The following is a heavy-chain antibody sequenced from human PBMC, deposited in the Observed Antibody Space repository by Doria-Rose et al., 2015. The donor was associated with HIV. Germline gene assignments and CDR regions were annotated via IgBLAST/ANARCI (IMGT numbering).Heavy chain of an antibody. V-gene: IGHV2-26*01. CDR3: ARIKSSRWYHKYYFDF. J-gene: IGHJ4*02. CDR2: IFSDDER. D-gene: IGHD6-13*01. CDR1: GVSLSSPGMG. Sequence: QITLKESGPVLVKPTETLTLTRTVSGVSLSSPGMGVSWIRQPPGKALEWLANIFSDDERSYNTSLKSRLTIARDTSKSQVVLTMTDMDPVDTATYYCARIKSSRWYHKYYFDFWGQGTLVIVSA.